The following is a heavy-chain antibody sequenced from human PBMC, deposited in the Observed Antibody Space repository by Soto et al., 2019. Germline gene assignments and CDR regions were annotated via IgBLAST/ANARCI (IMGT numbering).Heavy chain of an antibody. Sequence: QLQLQESGSGLVRTSQTLSLTCAVSGGSISSGGYSWNWIRQPLGKGLEWIGYIYHSGSTLYNPSLKSRVTISVDKSKNQFSLKLSSVTAADTAVYCCARDQLEGNWFDPWGQGTLVTVSS. CDR1: GGSISSGGYS. CDR2: IYHSGST. CDR3: ARDQLEGNWFDP. J-gene: IGHJ5*02. V-gene: IGHV4-30-2*01. D-gene: IGHD1-1*01.